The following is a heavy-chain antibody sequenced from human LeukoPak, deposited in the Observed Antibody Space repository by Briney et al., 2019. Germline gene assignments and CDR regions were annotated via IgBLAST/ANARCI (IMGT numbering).Heavy chain of an antibody. V-gene: IGHV4-39*07. CDR3: ASNHYGDPYYFDY. Sequence: SETLSLTCTVSGGSISSSSYYWGWIRQPPGKGLEWIGSIYYSGSTYYNPSLKSRVTISVDTSKNQFSLKLSSVTAADTAVYYCASNHYGDPYYFDYWGQGTLVTVSS. CDR1: GGSISSSSYY. CDR2: IYYSGST. D-gene: IGHD4-17*01. J-gene: IGHJ4*02.